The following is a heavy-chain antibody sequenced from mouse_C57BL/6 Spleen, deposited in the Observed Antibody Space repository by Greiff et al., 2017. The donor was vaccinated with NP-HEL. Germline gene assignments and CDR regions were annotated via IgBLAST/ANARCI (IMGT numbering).Heavy chain of an antibody. V-gene: IGHV1-7*01. D-gene: IGHD2-3*01. CDR1: GYTFTSYW. CDR3: SRDDGYRYWYFDV. J-gene: IGHJ1*01. CDR2: INPSSGYT. Sequence: VQLQQSGADLAKPGASVKLSCKASGYTFTSYWMHWVKQRPGQGLEWIGYINPSSGYTKYNQKFKDKATLTADKSSSTAYMQLSSLTYEDSAVYDRSRDDGYRYWYFDVWGPGTTVTVSS.